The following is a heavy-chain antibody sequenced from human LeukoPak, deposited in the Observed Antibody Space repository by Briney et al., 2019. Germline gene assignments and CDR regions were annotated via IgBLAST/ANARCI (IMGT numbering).Heavy chain of an antibody. D-gene: IGHD1-14*01. CDR2: INHSGGT. V-gene: IGHV4-34*01. Sequence: SETLSLTCAVYGGSFSDYYWSWIRQPPGKGLEWIGEINHSGGTNYNPSLKSQVTISADTSKNQFSLKLSSVTAADTAVYYCATLTQSLWGQGTLVTVSS. CDR3: ATLTQSL. CDR1: GGSFSDYY. J-gene: IGHJ4*02.